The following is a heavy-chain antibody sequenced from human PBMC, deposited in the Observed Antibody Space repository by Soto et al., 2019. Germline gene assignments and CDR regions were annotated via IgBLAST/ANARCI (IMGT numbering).Heavy chain of an antibody. CDR3: AREIAARPGFYYYYGMDV. J-gene: IGHJ6*02. CDR1: GFTFSSYG. V-gene: IGHV3-33*01. D-gene: IGHD6-6*01. CDR2: IWYDGSNK. Sequence: QVQLVESGGGVVQPGRSLRPSCAASGFTFSSYGMHWVRQAPGKGLEWVAVIWYDGSNKYYADSVKGRFTISRDNSKNTLYLQMNSLRAEDTAVYYCAREIAARPGFYYYYGMDVWGQGTTVTVSS.